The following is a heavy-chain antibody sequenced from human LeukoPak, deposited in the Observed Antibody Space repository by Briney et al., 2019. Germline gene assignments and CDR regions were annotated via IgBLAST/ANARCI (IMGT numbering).Heavy chain of an antibody. V-gene: IGHV4-61*02. CDR2: IYTSGST. J-gene: IGHJ4*02. CDR3: ARGRLQHAAFDY. CDR1: GGSISSGSYY. Sequence: SETLSLTCTVSGGSISSGSYYWSWIRQPAGKGLEWIGRIYTSGSTNYNPSLKSRVTISVDTSKNQFSLKLSSVTAADTAVYYCARGRLQHAAFDYWDQGTLVTVSS. D-gene: IGHD5-24*01.